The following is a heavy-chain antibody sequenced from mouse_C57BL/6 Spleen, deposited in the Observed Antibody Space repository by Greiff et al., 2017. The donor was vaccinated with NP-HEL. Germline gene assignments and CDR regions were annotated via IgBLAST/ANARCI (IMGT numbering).Heavy chain of an antibody. Sequence: EVKVVESGGGLVKPGGSLKLSCAASGFTFSDYGMHWVRQAPEKGLEWVAYISSGSSTIYYADTVKGRFTISRDNAKNTLFLQMTSLRSEDTAMYYCARNRLYYAMDYWGQGTSVTVSS. CDR1: GFTFSDYG. CDR2: ISSGSSTI. J-gene: IGHJ4*01. CDR3: ARNRLYYAMDY. V-gene: IGHV5-17*01.